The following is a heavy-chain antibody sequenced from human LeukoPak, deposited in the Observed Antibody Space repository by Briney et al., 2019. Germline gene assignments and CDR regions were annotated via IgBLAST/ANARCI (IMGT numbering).Heavy chain of an antibody. CDR1: GFNFSIYS. CDR3: ARDRWFGESLPAQCDY. CDR2: ISSTGGTI. D-gene: IGHD3-10*01. Sequence: GGPLRLSCAASGFNFSIYSMTWVRQAPGKGLQWISYISSTGGTIYYADSVKGRFTISRDKAKNSLYLQMNSLRVEDTAVYYCARDRWFGESLPAQCDYWGQGSLVTVSS. V-gene: IGHV3-48*01. J-gene: IGHJ4*02.